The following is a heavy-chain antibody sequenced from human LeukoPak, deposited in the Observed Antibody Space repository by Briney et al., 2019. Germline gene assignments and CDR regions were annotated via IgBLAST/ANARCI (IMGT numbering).Heavy chain of an antibody. CDR1: GFTFSSYA. CDR2: ISGSGGST. D-gene: IGHD3-10*01. CDR3: ARDRGWGYYMDV. V-gene: IGHV3-23*01. Sequence: GGSLRLSCAASGFTFSSYAMSWVRQAPGKGLEWVSAISGSGGSTYYADSVKGRFTISRDNAKNSLYLQMNSLRAEDTAVYYCARDRGWGYYMDVWGKGTTVTVSS. J-gene: IGHJ6*03.